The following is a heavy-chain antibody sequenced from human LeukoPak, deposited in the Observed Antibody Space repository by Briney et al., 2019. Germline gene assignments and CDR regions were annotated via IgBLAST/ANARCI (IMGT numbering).Heavy chain of an antibody. CDR3: ARTSIAARRADFDY. CDR1: GYTFTDYY. CDR2: INPNSGGGT. D-gene: IGHD6-6*01. Sequence: GASVKVSCKASGYTFTDYYIHWVRQAPGQGFEWMGWINPNSGGGTNYAQKFQGRVTMTRDTSISTAYMELSSLRSDDTAVYYCARTSIAARRADFDYWGQGTLDTVSS. J-gene: IGHJ4*02. V-gene: IGHV1-2*02.